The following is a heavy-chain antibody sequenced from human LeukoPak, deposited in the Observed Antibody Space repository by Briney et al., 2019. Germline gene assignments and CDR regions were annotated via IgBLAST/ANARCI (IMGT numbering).Heavy chain of an antibody. D-gene: IGHD2-2*01. CDR3: ARGWDIVVVPAAHYNWFDP. J-gene: IGHJ5*02. CDR1: GGSFSGYY. V-gene: IGHV4-34*01. Sequence: SETLSLTCAVYGGSFSGYYWSWIRQPPGKGLGWIGEINHSGSTNYNPSLKSRVTISVDTSKNQFSLKLSSVTAADTAVYYCARGWDIVVVPAAHYNWFDPWGQGTLVTVSS. CDR2: INHSGST.